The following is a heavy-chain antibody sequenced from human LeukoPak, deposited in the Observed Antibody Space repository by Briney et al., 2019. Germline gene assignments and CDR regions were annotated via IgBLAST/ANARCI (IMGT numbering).Heavy chain of an antibody. CDR2: ISYSSSLT. D-gene: IGHD3-10*01. CDR1: GFTFSSFG. J-gene: IGHJ6*02. CDR3: AKVIRGGYGMDV. Sequence: PGGSLRLSCAASGFTFSSFGMNWVRQAPGKGLGWVSYISYSSSLTDYADSMKGRFTISRDNAKNSPSLQLNSLRDEDTAVYFCAKVIRGGYGMDVWGQGTTVTVSS. V-gene: IGHV3-48*02.